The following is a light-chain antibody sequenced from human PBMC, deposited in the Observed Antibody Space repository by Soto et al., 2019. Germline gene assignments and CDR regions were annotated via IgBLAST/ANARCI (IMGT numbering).Light chain of an antibody. V-gene: IGKV1-39*01. CDR1: QDINIY. Sequence: DVQMTQSPSSLSASVGDSATITCRASQDINIYLNWYQQKPGKAPKLLIYGASTLQTGVPSRFSGSGSRTHFTLAINTLQSDDFATYYCQQSYNSPLTFGQGTRLEIK. CDR2: GAS. J-gene: IGKJ5*01. CDR3: QQSYNSPLT.